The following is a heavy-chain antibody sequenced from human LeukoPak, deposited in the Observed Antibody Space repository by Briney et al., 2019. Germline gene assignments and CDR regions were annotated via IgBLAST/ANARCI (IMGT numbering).Heavy chain of an antibody. V-gene: IGHV1-69*05. D-gene: IGHD6-13*01. CDR3: ALTVSSSWYGYFQH. CDR1: GGTFSSYA. CDR2: IIPIFGTA. J-gene: IGHJ1*01. Sequence: SVKVSCKASGGTFSSYAISWVRQAPGQGLEWMGRIIPIFGTANYAQKFQGRVTITTDESTSTAYMELSGLRSEDTAVYYCALTVSSSWYGYFQHWGQGTLVTVSS.